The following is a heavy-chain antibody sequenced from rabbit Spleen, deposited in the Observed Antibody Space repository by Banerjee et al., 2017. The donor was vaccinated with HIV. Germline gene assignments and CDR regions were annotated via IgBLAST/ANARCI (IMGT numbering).Heavy chain of an antibody. CDR2: IYGGVSGRI. CDR3: ARDTGSSFSSYGMDL. J-gene: IGHJ6*01. D-gene: IGHD8-1*01. CDR1: GSDISSSYW. Sequence: QSLEESGGDLVKPGASLTLTCTASGSDISSSYWMCWVRQAPGKGLEWIGCIYGGVSGRIYYANWAKGRFTISKTSSTTVTLQMTSLTAADTATYFCARDTGSSFSSYGMDLWGQGTLVTVS. V-gene: IGHV1S40*01.